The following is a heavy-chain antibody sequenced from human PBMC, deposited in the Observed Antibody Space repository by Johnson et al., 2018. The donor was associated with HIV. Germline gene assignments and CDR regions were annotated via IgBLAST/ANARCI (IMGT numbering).Heavy chain of an antibody. J-gene: IGHJ3*02. CDR1: GFTFNSYA. V-gene: IGHV3-30-3*01. Sequence: QMQLVESGGGVVQPGRSLRLFCAASGFTFNSYAMHWVRQAPGKGLEWVAVISYDGSNKYYADSVKGRFTISRDNAKNTLYLQMNSLRAEDTAVYYCAREGSYYYDSSGYYYPGADAFDIWGQGTMVTVSS. D-gene: IGHD3-22*01. CDR2: ISYDGSNK. CDR3: AREGSYYYDSSGYYYPGADAFDI.